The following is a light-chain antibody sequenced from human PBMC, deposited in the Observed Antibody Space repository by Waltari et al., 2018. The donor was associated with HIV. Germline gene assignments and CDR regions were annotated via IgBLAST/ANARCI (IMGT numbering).Light chain of an antibody. CDR1: SSNIGSNS. Sequence: SVLPQPPSASGTPGQGVTISFSGGSSNIGSNSVIWYQQLPGTAPRLLLYSTNQRPSRVPDRFSGSKSGTSASLAISGLQSEDEADYYCATWDDTLNGVIFGGGTKLTVL. V-gene: IGLV1-44*01. CDR3: ATWDDTLNGVI. J-gene: IGLJ2*01. CDR2: STN.